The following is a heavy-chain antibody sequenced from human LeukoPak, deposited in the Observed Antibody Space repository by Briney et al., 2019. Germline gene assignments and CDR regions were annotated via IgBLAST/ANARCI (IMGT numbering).Heavy chain of an antibody. V-gene: IGHV1-8*01. Sequence: GASVKVSCKASGYTFTSYDINWVRQATGQGLEWMGWMNPNSGNTGYAQKFQGRVTMTRNTSISTAYMELSSLRSEDTAVYYCARGSSWGYDILTGYFGWFDPWGQGTLVTVSS. CDR2: MNPNSGNT. J-gene: IGHJ5*02. D-gene: IGHD3-9*01. CDR3: ARGSSWGYDILTGYFGWFDP. CDR1: GYTFTSYD.